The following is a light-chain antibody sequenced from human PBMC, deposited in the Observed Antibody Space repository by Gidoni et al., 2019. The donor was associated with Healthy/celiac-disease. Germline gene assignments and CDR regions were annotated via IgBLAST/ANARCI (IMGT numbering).Light chain of an antibody. CDR1: SSDVGGYNY. Sequence: SALTQPRSVSGSPGQSVTISCTGTSSDVGGYNYVSWYQQHPGKAPKLMIYEVSKRSSGVPDLFSGSKSGTTASLTISGLQAEDEADYYCCSYAGSSWVFGGGTKLTVL. J-gene: IGLJ3*02. CDR2: EVS. V-gene: IGLV2-11*01. CDR3: CSYAGSSWV.